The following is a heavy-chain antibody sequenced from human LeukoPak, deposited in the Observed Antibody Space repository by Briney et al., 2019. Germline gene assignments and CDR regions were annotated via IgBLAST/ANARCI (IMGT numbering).Heavy chain of an antibody. J-gene: IGHJ4*02. CDR1: GFTFSSYT. V-gene: IGHV3-21*01. CDR3: ARTLQLRFLEWLLYPSLGY. D-gene: IGHD3-3*01. Sequence: PGGSLRLSCAASGFTFSSYTMNWVRQAPGKGLEWVSSISSSSGYIYYADSVKGRFTISRDNAKNSLYLQMNSLRAEDTAVYYCARTLQLRFLEWLLYPSLGYWGQGTLVTVSS. CDR2: ISSSSGYI.